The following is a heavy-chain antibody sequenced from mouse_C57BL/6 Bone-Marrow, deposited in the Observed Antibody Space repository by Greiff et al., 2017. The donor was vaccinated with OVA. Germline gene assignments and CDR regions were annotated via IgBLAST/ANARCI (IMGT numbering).Heavy chain of an antibody. J-gene: IGHJ2*01. CDR3: ARDDGYFFDY. CDR2: IYPGSGNT. Sequence: QVQLKESGAEVVRPGASVKLSCKASGYTFTDHYINWVKQRPGQGLEWIARIYPGSGNTYYNEKFKGKATLTAEKSSNTAYMQLSSLTSEDSAVYFCARDDGYFFDYWGQGTTLTVSS. CDR1: GYTFTDHY. D-gene: IGHD2-3*01. V-gene: IGHV1-76*01.